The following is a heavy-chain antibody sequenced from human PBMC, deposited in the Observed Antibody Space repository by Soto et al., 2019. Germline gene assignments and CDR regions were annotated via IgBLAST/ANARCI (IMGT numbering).Heavy chain of an antibody. Sequence: GGSLRLSCAASGFAFSSYWMSWVRQAPGKGLEWVANIKEDGSETYYVDSVKGRFTISRDNAKKSLYLQMNSRRAEDTAVYYCARDRSSCWYYYWGQGTLVTVSS. D-gene: IGHD6-19*01. CDR3: ARDRSSCWYYY. J-gene: IGHJ4*02. V-gene: IGHV3-7*01. CDR2: IKEDGSET. CDR1: GFAFSSYW.